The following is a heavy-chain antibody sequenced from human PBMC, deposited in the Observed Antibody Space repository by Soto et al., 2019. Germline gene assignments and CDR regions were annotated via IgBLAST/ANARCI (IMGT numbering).Heavy chain of an antibody. V-gene: IGHV4-30-2*01. Sequence: QLQLQESGSGLVKPSQTLSLTCAVSGGSINSGGYSWSLIRQPPGKGLEWIGYIYHSGSTYDNPSIESRVTRSVDRSRSQFSLKLSSVTAADRAVYYCAAGGGLPRYYWGQGTLVTVSS. D-gene: IGHD5-12*01. CDR1: GGSINSGGYS. CDR3: AAGGGLPRYY. J-gene: IGHJ4*02. CDR2: IYHSGST.